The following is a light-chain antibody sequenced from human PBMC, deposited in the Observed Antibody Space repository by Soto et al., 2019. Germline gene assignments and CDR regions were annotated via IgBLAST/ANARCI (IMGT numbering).Light chain of an antibody. CDR3: QQSYSTPHT. Sequence: DIQMTQSPSSLSASVGDRVPITWLARQSISSYLYWYQMKPGKAPKLLLYAASSLQSGVPSRFSGRGSGTDFTLTISSLQPEDFSTYFCQQSYSTPHTVGQGTKLEIK. CDR1: QSISSY. V-gene: IGKV1-39*01. J-gene: IGKJ2*01. CDR2: AAS.